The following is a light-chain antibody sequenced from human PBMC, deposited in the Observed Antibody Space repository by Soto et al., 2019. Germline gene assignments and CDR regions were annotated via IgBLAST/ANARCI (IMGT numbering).Light chain of an antibody. Sequence: EIVLTQSPGTLSSSPGERATLSCRASQSVSSSYLAWYQQKPGQAPRILIYGASSRATGIPDRFSGSGSGTDFTLTIGRLEPEDFAVYDCQQYGSSPLTFGGGTKVEIK. CDR2: GAS. V-gene: IGKV3-20*01. J-gene: IGKJ4*01. CDR1: QSVSSSY. CDR3: QQYGSSPLT.